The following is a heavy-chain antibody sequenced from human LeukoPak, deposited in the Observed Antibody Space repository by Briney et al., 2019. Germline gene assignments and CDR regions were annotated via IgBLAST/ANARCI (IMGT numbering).Heavy chain of an antibody. CDR2: ISSSGTYT. J-gene: IGHJ4*02. CDR3: ARDRLWIEPLDY. D-gene: IGHD5-18*01. Sequence: GGSLRLSCAASGFTFYTYSMNWVRQAPGKGLEWVSSISSSGTYTYYADSVKGRFTISRDNAKNSLYLQMSSLTAEDTALYYCARDRLWIEPLDYWGQGTLVIVSS. V-gene: IGHV3-21*01. CDR1: GFTFYTYS.